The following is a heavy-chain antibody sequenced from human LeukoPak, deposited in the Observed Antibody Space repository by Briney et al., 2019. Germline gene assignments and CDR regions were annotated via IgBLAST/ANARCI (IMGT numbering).Heavy chain of an antibody. CDR1: GYTFTSYD. V-gene: IGHV1-8*01. J-gene: IGHJ5*02. CDR3: ARGRWLQQRPNWFDP. Sequence: ASVKVSCKASGYTFTSYDINWVRQATGQGLGWMGWMNPNSGNTDYAQKFQDRVTMTRDTSITTAYMELSSLRSEDTAVYYCARGRWLQQRPNWFDPWGQGTLVTVSS. D-gene: IGHD5-24*01. CDR2: MNPNSGNT.